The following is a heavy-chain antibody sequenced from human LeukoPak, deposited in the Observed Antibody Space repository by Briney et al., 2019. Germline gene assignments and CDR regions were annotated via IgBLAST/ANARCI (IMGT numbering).Heavy chain of an antibody. D-gene: IGHD3-16*01. CDR2: ISSSSSYI. CDR3: AGGEGVAAPAPFDY. CDR1: GFTFSSYS. Sequence: GGSLRLSCAASGFTFSSYSMNWVRQAPGKGLEWVSSISSSSSYIYYADSVKGRFTISRDNAKNSLYLQMNSLRAEDTAVYYCAGGEGVAAPAPFDYWGQGTLVTVSS. J-gene: IGHJ4*02. V-gene: IGHV3-21*01.